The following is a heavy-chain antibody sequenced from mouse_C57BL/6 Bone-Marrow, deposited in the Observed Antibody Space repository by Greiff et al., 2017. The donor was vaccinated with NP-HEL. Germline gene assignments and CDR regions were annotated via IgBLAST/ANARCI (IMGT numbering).Heavy chain of an antibody. J-gene: IGHJ2*01. D-gene: IGHD2-3*01. CDR1: DSEVFPIAY. V-gene: IGHV15-2*01. Sequence: VQLQQSGSELRSPGSSVKLSCKDFDSEVFPIAYMSWVRQKPGHGFEWIGGILPSIGRTIYGEKFEDKATLDADTLSNTAYLELNSLTSEDSAIYYCARFPYDGYPLYYFDYWGQGTTLTVSS. CDR3: ARFPYDGYPLYYFDY. CDR2: ILPSIGRT.